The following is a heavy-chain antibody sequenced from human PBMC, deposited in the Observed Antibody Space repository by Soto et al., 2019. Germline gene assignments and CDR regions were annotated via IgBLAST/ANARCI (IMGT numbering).Heavy chain of an antibody. Sequence: PSQTLSLTCAISGDSVSSNGAAWNWIRQSPSRGLEWLGRTYYRSRWYSDYAPSVKSRITVNPDTSQNQFSLQLNSVTPEDTAIYYCVKEGKMGVEGFDFWGQGTLVTVSS. CDR3: VKEGKMGVEGFDF. J-gene: IGHJ4*02. CDR2: TYYRSRWYS. V-gene: IGHV6-1*01. D-gene: IGHD1-26*01. CDR1: GDSVSSNGAA.